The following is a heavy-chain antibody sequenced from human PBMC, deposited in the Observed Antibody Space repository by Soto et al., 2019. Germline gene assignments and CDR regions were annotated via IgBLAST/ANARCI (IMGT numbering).Heavy chain of an antibody. Sequence: QVQLVESGGGVVQPGRSLRLSCAASGFTFSSYAMHWVRQAPGKGLVWVAVISYDGSNKYYADSVKGRFTISRDNSKNTLDLQMNSLTAEDTAVYYCARDPLYSGYDYWFDPGGQGTLVTVSS. J-gene: IGHJ5*02. CDR2: ISYDGSNK. CDR3: ARDPLYSGYDYWFDP. CDR1: GFTFSSYA. V-gene: IGHV3-30-3*01. D-gene: IGHD5-12*01.